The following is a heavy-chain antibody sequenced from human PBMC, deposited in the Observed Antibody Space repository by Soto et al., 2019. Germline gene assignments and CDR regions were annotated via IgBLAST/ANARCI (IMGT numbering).Heavy chain of an antibody. V-gene: IGHV3-15*01. CDR3: TYLTYVILTGSTWYYFDY. Sequence: EVQLVESGGGLVKPGGSLRLSCAASGFTFNNAWMSWVRQAPGKGLEWVGRIKSKSDGGTRDYAAPVKGRFTISRDDAQNTLYLQMNSLKTEDTALYYCTYLTYVILTGSTWYYFDYWGQGTLVTVSS. CDR2: IKSKSDGGTR. D-gene: IGHD3-9*01. CDR1: GFTFNNAW. J-gene: IGHJ4*02.